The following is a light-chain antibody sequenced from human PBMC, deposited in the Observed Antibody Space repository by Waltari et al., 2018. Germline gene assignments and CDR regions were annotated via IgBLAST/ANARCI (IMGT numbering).Light chain of an antibody. CDR2: VAS. V-gene: IGKV3-15*01. CDR3: HQYNDGPPFN. Sequence: EIVMAQSPASLSVSPGERAIFSCRASQSVTTNVAWYQQNPGQPPSLLIYVASTRATDIPARFSGSGSGTEFTLTITSPQSEDVGVYYCHQYNDGPPFNFGQGTKLEIK. CDR1: QSVTTN. J-gene: IGKJ2*01.